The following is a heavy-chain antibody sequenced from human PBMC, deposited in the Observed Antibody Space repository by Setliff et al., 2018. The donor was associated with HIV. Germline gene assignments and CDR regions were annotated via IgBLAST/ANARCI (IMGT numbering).Heavy chain of an antibody. V-gene: IGHV4-59*11. CDR3: ARGGGTIIGANFDY. CDR2: VSFTGSA. D-gene: IGHD3-3*01. J-gene: IGHJ4*02. CDR1: GASITSHY. Sequence: PSETLSLTCTVSGASITSHYWNWIRQPPGKGLEWIGCVSFTGSANYNPSLKGRVSISVDTSKNQFSLRPRSVTAADTAVYYCARGGGTIIGANFDYWGQGTLVTVSS.